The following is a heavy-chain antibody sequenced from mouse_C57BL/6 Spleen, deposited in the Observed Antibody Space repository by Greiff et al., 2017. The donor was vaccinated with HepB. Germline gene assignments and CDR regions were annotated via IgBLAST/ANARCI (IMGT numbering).Heavy chain of an antibody. D-gene: IGHD1-1*01. J-gene: IGHJ4*01. V-gene: IGHV7-3*01. CDR2: IRNKANGYTT. Sequence: EVHLVESGGGLVQPGGSLSLSCAASGFTFTDYYMSWVRQPPGKALEWLGFIRNKANGYTTEYSASVKGRFTISRDNSQSILYLQMNALRAEDSATYYCARSTVVAHYYAMDYWGQGTSVTVSS. CDR3: ARSTVVAHYYAMDY. CDR1: GFTFTDYY.